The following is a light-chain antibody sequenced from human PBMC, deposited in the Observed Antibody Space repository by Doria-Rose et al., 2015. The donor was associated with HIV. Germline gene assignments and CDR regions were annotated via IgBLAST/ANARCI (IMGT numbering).Light chain of an antibody. CDR2: GAS. J-gene: IGKJ2*01. Sequence: GDRVTITCRASQDISNSLAWYQQIPGKAPKLLVYGASRLETGVPSSFSGSGSGTDYTLTISGLQPEDFATYYCQQYYTTPMYTFGQGTKLEIK. CDR1: QDISNS. V-gene: IGKV1-NL1*01. CDR3: QQYYTTPMYT.